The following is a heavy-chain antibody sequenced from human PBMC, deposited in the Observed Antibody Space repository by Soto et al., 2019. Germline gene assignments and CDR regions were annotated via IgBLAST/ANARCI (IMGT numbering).Heavy chain of an antibody. CDR1: GFTVSSNY. V-gene: IGHV3-66*01. J-gene: IGHJ4*02. Sequence: EVQLVESGGGLVQPGGSLRLSCAASGFTVSSNYMSWVRQAPGKGLEWVSVIYSGGSTYYADSVKGRFTISRDNSKNTLYLQMNSLRAEDTAVYDCARGLYSGWHDFDYWGQGTLVTVSS. D-gene: IGHD5-12*01. CDR2: IYSGGST. CDR3: ARGLYSGWHDFDY.